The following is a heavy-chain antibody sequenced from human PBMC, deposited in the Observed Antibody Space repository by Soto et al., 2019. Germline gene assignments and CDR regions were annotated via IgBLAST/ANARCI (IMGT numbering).Heavy chain of an antibody. CDR2: VYYTGGT. Sequence: QVHVQQSGPGLVKPSETLSLSCTVSSGPSSSHNWGWIRQPPGRGLEWIGYVYYTGGTSYNPSLKSRVTISPDTSTNHISLTLSSVTAADTAVYYCVSQGIDYLHGLVDVWGQGTTVSVSS. CDR1: SGPSSSHN. CDR3: VSQGIDYLHGLVDV. D-gene: IGHD1-26*01. J-gene: IGHJ6*02. V-gene: IGHV4-59*08.